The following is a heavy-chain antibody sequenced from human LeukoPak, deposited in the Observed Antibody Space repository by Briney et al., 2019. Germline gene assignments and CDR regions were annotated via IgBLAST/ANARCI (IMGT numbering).Heavy chain of an antibody. D-gene: IGHD3-22*01. CDR3: ARYDSSGYYYRTRGESDY. CDR1: GGPFSSYA. J-gene: IGHJ4*02. Sequence: ASVKVSCKASGGPFSSYAISWVRQAPGQGLEWMGRIIPILGIANYAQKFQGRVTITADKSTSTAYMELSSLRSEDTAVYYCARYDSSGYYYRTRGESDYWGQGTLVTVSS. V-gene: IGHV1-69*04. CDR2: IIPILGIA.